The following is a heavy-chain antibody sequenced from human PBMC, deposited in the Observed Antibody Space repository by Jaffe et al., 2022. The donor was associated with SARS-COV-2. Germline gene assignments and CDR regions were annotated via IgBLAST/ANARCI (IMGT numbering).Heavy chain of an antibody. V-gene: IGHV3-66*02. J-gene: IGHJ4*02. D-gene: IGHD1-26*01. CDR1: GFTVTNNY. CDR3: ARAPPVGATDIDN. CDR2: SYTDTQP. Sequence: EVQLVESGGGLVQPGGSLRLSCAASGFTVTNNYMSWVRQAPGKGLECVSFSYTDTQPYYADSVKGRFTISRDSSKNTLFLQMNSLRPEDTAVYYCARAPPVGATDIDNWGQGTLVTVSS.